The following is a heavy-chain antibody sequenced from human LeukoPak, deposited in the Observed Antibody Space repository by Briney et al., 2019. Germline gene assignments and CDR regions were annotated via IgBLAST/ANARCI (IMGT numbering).Heavy chain of an antibody. CDR1: GFTFRNYA. D-gene: IGHD3-22*01. Sequence: PGGSLRLSCEASGFTFRNYAMSWVRQAPGKGLEWVSSIFGTTGTTYYADSVKGRVTISRDNSRKMVYLQMNSLRAEDTAVYYCAKDRTFHSDFSAYYFSPPLQQYWGQGTLVTVSS. CDR2: IFGTTGTT. CDR3: AKDRTFHSDFSAYYFSPPLQQY. J-gene: IGHJ4*02. V-gene: IGHV3-23*01.